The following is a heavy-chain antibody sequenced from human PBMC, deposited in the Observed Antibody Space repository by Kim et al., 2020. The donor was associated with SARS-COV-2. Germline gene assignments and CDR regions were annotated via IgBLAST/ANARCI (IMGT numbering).Heavy chain of an antibody. Sequence: GGSLRLSCAASGFTFSGSAMHWVRQASGKGLEWVGRIRSKANSYATAYAASVKGRFTISRDDSKNTAYLQMNSLKTEDTAVYYCTRLKGSSWSYYYYGMDVWGQGTTVTVSS. CDR2: IRSKANSYAT. CDR1: GFTFSGSA. V-gene: IGHV3-73*01. J-gene: IGHJ6*02. CDR3: TRLKGSSWSYYYYGMDV. D-gene: IGHD6-13*01.